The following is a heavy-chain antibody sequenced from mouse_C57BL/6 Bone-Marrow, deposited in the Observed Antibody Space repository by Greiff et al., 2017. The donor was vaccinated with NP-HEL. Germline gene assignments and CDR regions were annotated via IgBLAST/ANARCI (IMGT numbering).Heavy chain of an antibody. CDR3: ARQRGSSPY. D-gene: IGHD1-1*01. Sequence: EVHGVESGGDLVKPGGSLKLSCAASGFTFSSYGMSWVRQTPDKRLEWVATISSGGSYTYYPDSVKGRFTISRDNAKNTLYLQMSSLKSEDTAMYYCARQRGSSPYWGQGTLVTVSA. CDR1: GFTFSSYG. V-gene: IGHV5-6*01. J-gene: IGHJ3*01. CDR2: ISSGGSYT.